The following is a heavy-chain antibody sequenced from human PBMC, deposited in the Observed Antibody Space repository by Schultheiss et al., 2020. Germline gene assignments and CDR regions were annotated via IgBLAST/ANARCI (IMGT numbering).Heavy chain of an antibody. D-gene: IGHD2-15*01. J-gene: IGHJ4*02. V-gene: IGHV3-48*04. CDR3: AKDGIGYCSGGSCYTFDY. CDR1: GFTFSSYA. Sequence: GGSLRLSCAASGFTFSSYAMHWVRQAPGKGLEWVSYISSSGSTIYYADSVKGRFTISRDNAKNSLYLQMNSLRAEDTAVYYCAKDGIGYCSGGSCYTFDYWGQGTLVTVSS. CDR2: ISSSGSTI.